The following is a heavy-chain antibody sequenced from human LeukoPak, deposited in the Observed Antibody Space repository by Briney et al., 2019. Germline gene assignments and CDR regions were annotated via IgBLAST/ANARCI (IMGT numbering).Heavy chain of an antibody. J-gene: IGHJ6*02. V-gene: IGHV3-23*01. D-gene: IGHD2-2*01. CDR1: GFTFSTYA. CDR2: ISDSGART. Sequence: GGSLRLSCAASGFTFSTYAMTWVRQAPGKGLEWVSGISDSGARTYYADSVKGRFTISRDNSKNTLYLQMNSLRAEDTAVYYCAKDLGYCGSISCFPPYGMDVWGQGTTVTVSS. CDR3: AKDLGYCGSISCFPPYGMDV.